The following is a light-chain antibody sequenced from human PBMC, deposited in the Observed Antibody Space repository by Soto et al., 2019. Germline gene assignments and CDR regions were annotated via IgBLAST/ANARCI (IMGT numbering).Light chain of an antibody. CDR2: EVS. CDR3: CSYAGGSTYVL. J-gene: IGLJ2*01. CDR1: SSDVGNYKL. Sequence: QSALTQPASVSGSPGQSITISCTGTSSDVGNYKLVSWYQQHPGKAPKLMIYEVSKRPSGVPNRFSGSKSGNTASLTISGLLAEDEADYYCCSYAGGSTYVLFGGGTKVTVL. V-gene: IGLV2-23*02.